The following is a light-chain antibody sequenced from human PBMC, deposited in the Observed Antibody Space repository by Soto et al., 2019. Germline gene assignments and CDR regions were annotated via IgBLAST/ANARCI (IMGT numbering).Light chain of an antibody. CDR2: AAS. J-gene: IGKJ4*01. Sequence: AIRMTQSPSSFSASTGDRVTITCRASQDISSYLAWYQQKPGKAPKVLIYAASTLQSGVPSRFSGSGPGTDFTLTISGLQSEDFATYYCQQYHTYPPLTFGGGTKVEIK. CDR3: QQYHTYPPLT. CDR1: QDISSY. V-gene: IGKV1-8*01.